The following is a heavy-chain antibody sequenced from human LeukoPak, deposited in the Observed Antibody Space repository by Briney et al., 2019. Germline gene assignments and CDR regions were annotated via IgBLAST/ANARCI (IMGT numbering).Heavy chain of an antibody. V-gene: IGHV4-4*07. CDR2: IYTSGGT. J-gene: IGHJ4*02. Sequence: PSETLSHTCTVSGGSISSYYWSWIRQPAGKGLEWIGRIYTSGGTNYNPSLKSRVTMSVDTSKNRFSLKLSAVTAADTAVYYCASGYYDSSGYFVDYWGQGTLVTVSS. D-gene: IGHD3-22*01. CDR3: ASGYYDSSGYFVDY. CDR1: GGSISSYY.